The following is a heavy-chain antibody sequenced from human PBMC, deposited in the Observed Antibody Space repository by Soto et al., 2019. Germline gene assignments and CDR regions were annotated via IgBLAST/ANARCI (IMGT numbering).Heavy chain of an antibody. Sequence: PGESLKISCSGHGYVFVTNWIGWVRQRPGKGLEWMGIIYLGDSDTRYSPSFQGQVTLSADRSTSTVFLEWSFLKTSDTAMYFCALTGGFAPVYGFDVWGQGTSVTVSS. CDR1: GYVFVTNW. V-gene: IGHV5-51*01. CDR2: IYLGDSDT. D-gene: IGHD3-16*01. CDR3: ALTGGFAPVYGFDV. J-gene: IGHJ6*02.